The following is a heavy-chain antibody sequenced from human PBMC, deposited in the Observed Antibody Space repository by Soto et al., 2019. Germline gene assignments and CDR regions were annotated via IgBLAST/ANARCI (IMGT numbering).Heavy chain of an antibody. D-gene: IGHD5-12*01. CDR2: ISSSSSYI. Sequence: PGGSLRLSCAASGFTFSRCSMNWVRQAPGKGLEWVSSISSSSSYIYYADSVKGRFTISRDNAKNSLYLQMNSLRAEDTAVYYCARAGDSGYRYYMDVRAKVSSVIVS. V-gene: IGHV3-21*01. CDR1: GFTFSRCS. CDR3: ARAGDSGYRYYMDV. J-gene: IGHJ6*04.